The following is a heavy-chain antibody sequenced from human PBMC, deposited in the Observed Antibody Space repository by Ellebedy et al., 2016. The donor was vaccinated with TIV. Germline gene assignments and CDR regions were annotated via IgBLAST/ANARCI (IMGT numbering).Heavy chain of an antibody. CDR3: ARRDWTYDF. D-gene: IGHD3/OR15-3a*01. Sequence: MPSETLSLTCTVPGGSISSGDYYWSWIRQPPGKGLEWIGYISYSGSTSYNPSLKSRVTMSVDMSKKQFSLRLTPVTAADTAVYYCARRDWTYDFWGQGTQVTVSS. V-gene: IGHV4-30-4*01. J-gene: IGHJ4*02. CDR1: GGSISSGDYY. CDR2: ISYSGST.